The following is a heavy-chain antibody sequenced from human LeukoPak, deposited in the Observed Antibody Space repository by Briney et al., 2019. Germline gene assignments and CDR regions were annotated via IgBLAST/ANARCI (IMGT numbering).Heavy chain of an antibody. D-gene: IGHD5-12*01. CDR2: INHSGST. CDR1: GGSFSGYY. Sequence: SETLSLTCAVYGGSFSGYYWSWIRQPPGKGLEWIGEINHSGSTNYNPSLKSRVTISVDTSKNQFSLKLSSVTAADTAVYYCARAGYSGYDRRFDPWGQGTLVTVSS. V-gene: IGHV4-34*01. CDR3: ARAGYSGYDRRFDP. J-gene: IGHJ5*02.